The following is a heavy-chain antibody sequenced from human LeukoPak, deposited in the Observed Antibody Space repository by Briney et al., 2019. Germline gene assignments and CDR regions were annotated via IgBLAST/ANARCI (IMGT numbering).Heavy chain of an antibody. CDR3: ARESGYYGSGSYFL. Sequence: SETQSLTCTVSGGSVSSGSYYWSWIRQPPGKGLEWIGYIYYSGSTNYNPSLKSRVTISVDTSKNQFSLKLSSVTAADTAVYYCARESGYYGSGSYFLWGQGTLVTVSS. CDR2: IYYSGST. CDR1: GGSVSSGSYY. V-gene: IGHV4-61*01. J-gene: IGHJ4*02. D-gene: IGHD3-10*01.